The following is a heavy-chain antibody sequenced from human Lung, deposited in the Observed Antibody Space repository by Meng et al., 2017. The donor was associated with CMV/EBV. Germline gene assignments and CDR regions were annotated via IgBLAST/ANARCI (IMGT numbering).Heavy chain of an antibody. J-gene: IGHJ4*02. V-gene: IGHV4-39*07. Sequence: SXTLSLXCTVSGGSSSSSSYYWGWIRQSPRKGLEWIGNIYYSGTTYYNPSLKSRVTISVDTSKNQFSLKLSSVTAADTAVYYCVGGRGSSWYQADYFDYWGQGTLVTVSS. D-gene: IGHD6-13*01. CDR3: VGGRGSSWYQADYFDY. CDR1: GGSSSSSSYY. CDR2: IYYSGTT.